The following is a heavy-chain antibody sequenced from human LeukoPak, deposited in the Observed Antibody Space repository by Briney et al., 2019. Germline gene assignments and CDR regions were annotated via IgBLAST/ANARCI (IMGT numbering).Heavy chain of an antibody. V-gene: IGHV3-20*04. CDR3: ARKWLSNAFDF. Sequence: SGGSLRLSCAASGFTFDDFGMSWVRHAPGKGLEWVSGINWNGGRTGYGDSVKGRFTISRDNAKNSLYLQMNSLKVEDTAFYYCARKWLSNAFDFWGQGTMVTVSS. CDR1: GFTFDDFG. D-gene: IGHD5-12*01. CDR2: INWNGGRT. J-gene: IGHJ3*01.